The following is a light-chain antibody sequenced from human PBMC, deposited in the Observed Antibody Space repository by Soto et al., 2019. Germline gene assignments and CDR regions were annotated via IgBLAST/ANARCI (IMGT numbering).Light chain of an antibody. CDR3: CSYAGSDTWA. CDR2: EVN. Sequence: QAVVTQPASVSGSPGQSITISCAGTRSDIGNYNLVSWYQQHPGKAPKLMIYEVNKRPSGVSNRFSGSKSANTASLTISGLQAEDEADYYCCSYAGSDTWAFGGGTKLTVL. CDR1: RSDIGNYNL. V-gene: IGLV2-23*02. J-gene: IGLJ3*02.